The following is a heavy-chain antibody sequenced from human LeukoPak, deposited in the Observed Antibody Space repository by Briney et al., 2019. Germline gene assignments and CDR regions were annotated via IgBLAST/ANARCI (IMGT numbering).Heavy chain of an antibody. J-gene: IGHJ4*02. CDR2: VYYSGST. Sequence: SETLSLTCTVSGGSISSSPYYWGWIRQPPGKGLEWIGSVYYSGSTSYNPPLKSRVTISVDTPKNQFSLKLNSVTAADTAVYYCARPLTGYSYFDYWGQGTLVTVSS. CDR3: ARPLTGYSYFDY. V-gene: IGHV4-39*01. CDR1: GGSISSSPYY. D-gene: IGHD3-9*01.